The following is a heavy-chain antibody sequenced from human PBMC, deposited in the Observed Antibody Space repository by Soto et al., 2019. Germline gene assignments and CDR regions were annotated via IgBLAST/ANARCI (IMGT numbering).Heavy chain of an antibody. V-gene: IGHV1-69*13. CDR1: GCTFSSYA. CDR2: IIPIFGTA. D-gene: IGHD3-10*01. Sequence: GASVKVSCKASGCTFSSYAISCVRQAPGQGLEWMGGIIPIFGTANYAQKFQGRVTITADESTSTAYMELSSLRSEDTAVYYCARERVGITMVRGVIPYYGMDVWGQGTTVTVSS. J-gene: IGHJ6*02. CDR3: ARERVGITMVRGVIPYYGMDV.